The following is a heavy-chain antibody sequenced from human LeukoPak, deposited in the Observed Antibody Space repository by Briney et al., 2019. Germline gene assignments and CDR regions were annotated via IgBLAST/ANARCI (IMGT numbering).Heavy chain of an antibody. V-gene: IGHV3-30*03. CDR2: ISYDGNLK. D-gene: IGHD3-22*01. CDR3: ARGRGVVISAFDI. J-gene: IGHJ3*02. CDR1: GFMFSNYA. Sequence: GGSLRLSCVASGFMFSNYAMHWVRQAPGKGLEWVAVISYDGNLKHYGDSVKGRFTISRDNSKNTLYLQMNSLRAEDTAVYYCARGRGVVISAFDIWGQGTMVTVSS.